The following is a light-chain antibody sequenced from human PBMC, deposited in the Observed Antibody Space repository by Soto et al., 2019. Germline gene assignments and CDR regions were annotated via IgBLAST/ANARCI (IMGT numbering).Light chain of an antibody. Sequence: AIQMTQSPSSLSASAGDRVTITCRASQDIGTYLVWYQQKPGKAPNLLIYSASTLHSGGPSRFSGSGAGTVFTLTISSLQSEDSATYYCQQNFKLRTFGQGTKVEVK. J-gene: IGKJ1*01. V-gene: IGKV1-8*01. CDR2: SAS. CDR3: QQNFKLRT. CDR1: QDIGTY.